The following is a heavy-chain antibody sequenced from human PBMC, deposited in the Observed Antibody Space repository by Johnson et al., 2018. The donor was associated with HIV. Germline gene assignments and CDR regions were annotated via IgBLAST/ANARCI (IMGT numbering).Heavy chain of an antibody. CDR2: ISWNSGSI. D-gene: IGHD1-26*01. CDR1: GFTFDDYV. J-gene: IGHJ3*02. V-gene: IGHV3-9*01. Sequence: VQLVESGGGLVQPGRSLRLSCAASGFTFDDYVMHWVRQAPGKGLEWVSGISWNSGSIGYADSVKGRFTISRDNAKNSLYLQMNSLRAEDTALYYCAKAVSGSYDDAFDIWGQGTMVTVSS. CDR3: AKAVSGSYDDAFDI.